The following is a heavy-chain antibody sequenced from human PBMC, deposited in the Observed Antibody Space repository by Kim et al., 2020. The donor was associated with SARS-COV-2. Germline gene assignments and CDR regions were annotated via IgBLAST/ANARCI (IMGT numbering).Heavy chain of an antibody. J-gene: IGHJ4*02. CDR3: ARAVSGYCFDY. Sequence: THYTPPHKRRVTIAVDQSKNQFSLKLGSVTAADTAVYYCARAVSGYCFDYWGQGTLVTVSS. D-gene: IGHD6-25*01. CDR2: T. V-gene: IGHV4-4*02.